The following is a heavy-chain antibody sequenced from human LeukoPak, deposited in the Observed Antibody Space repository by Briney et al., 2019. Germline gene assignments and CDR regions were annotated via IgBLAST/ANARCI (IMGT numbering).Heavy chain of an antibody. CDR2: IYYSGST. CDR1: GGSISSYY. CDR3: ARQSPYYDILTGYRTSYYFDY. J-gene: IGHJ4*02. V-gene: IGHV4-59*08. Sequence: PSETLSLTCTVSGGSISSYYWSWIRQPPGKGLEWIGYIYYSGSTNYNPSLKSRVTISVDTSKNQFSLKLSSVTAAGTAVYYCARQSPYYDILTGYRTSYYFDYWGQGTLVTVSS. D-gene: IGHD3-9*01.